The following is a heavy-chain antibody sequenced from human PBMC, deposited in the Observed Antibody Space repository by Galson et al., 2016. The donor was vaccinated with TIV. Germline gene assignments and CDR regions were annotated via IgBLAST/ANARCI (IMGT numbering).Heavy chain of an antibody. V-gene: IGHV5-51*01. Sequence: QSGAEVTKPGESLKISCKASGSSFTTFWIGWVRQMPGKGLEWMGVIYPEDSDTRYSPSFQGQVTISADKSIRTAYLQWSSLKASDTAIYYCAKIGYCYSTTDCYAYDAFHIWGQGTMVSVSS. J-gene: IGHJ3*02. CDR1: GSSFTTFW. CDR3: AKIGYCYSTTDCYAYDAFHI. CDR2: IYPEDSDT. D-gene: IGHD2-2*03.